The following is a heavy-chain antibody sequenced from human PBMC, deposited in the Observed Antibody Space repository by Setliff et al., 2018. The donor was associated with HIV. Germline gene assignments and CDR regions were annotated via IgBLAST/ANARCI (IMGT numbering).Heavy chain of an antibody. D-gene: IGHD2-21*02. CDR3: AKDPDVYCGGDYFHYYGMDV. J-gene: IGHJ6*02. CDR1: GFAFSRYA. Sequence: GESLKISCAASGFAFSRYAMHWVRQAPGKGLEWLTFIRYDGTDTYYTDSVQGRFTISRDNSKNTLFLQMNSLRVEDTAVYYCAKDPDVYCGGDYFHYYGMDVWGQGTTVTVSS. CDR2: IRYDGTDT. V-gene: IGHV3-30*02.